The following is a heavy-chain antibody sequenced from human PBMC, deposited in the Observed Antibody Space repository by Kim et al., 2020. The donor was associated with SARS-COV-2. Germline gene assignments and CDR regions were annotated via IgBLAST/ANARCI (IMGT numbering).Heavy chain of an antibody. CDR1: GFTFSDYY. D-gene: IGHD3-22*01. Sequence: GGSLRLSCAASGFTFSDYYMSWIRQAPGNGLEWVSYISSSGSTIYYADSVKGRFTISRDNAKNSLYLQMNSLRAEDTAVYYCARDSRVGYYYDSSGYDYWGQGSLVTVSS. V-gene: IGHV3-11*01. J-gene: IGHJ4*02. CDR3: ARDSRVGYYYDSSGYDY. CDR2: ISSSGSTI.